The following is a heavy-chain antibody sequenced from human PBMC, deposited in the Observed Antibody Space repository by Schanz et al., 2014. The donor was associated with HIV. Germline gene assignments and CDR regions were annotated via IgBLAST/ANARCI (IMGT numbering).Heavy chain of an antibody. V-gene: IGHV3-33*01. Sequence: QGQLVESGGGVVQPGRSLRLSCAASGFPFRTYVMHWVRQAPGKGRGWVAIIWFDGSNKYYADSVRGRFTISRDNSKNTLYLQMNSLRAEDTAVYYCVRGLLFQGFFDSWGQGALVTVSS. CDR3: VRGLLFQGFFDS. CDR1: GFPFRTYV. CDR2: IWFDGSNK. J-gene: IGHJ4*02. D-gene: IGHD3-10*01.